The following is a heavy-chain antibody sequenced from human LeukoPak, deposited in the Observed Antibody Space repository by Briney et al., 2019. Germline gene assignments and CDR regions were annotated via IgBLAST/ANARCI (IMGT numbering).Heavy chain of an antibody. V-gene: IGHV3-64*01. CDR3: ARESASSAWLFDC. Sequence: PGGSLRLSCAASGFTFSTYAMHWVRQAPGKGLDYVSAISNYGDSTYYAHSVKGRFTISRGNSKNTLYLQMGSLRPEDMAIYYCARESASSAWLFDCWGQGTLVTVSS. CDR2: ISNYGDST. CDR1: GFTFSTYA. D-gene: IGHD6-19*01. J-gene: IGHJ4*02.